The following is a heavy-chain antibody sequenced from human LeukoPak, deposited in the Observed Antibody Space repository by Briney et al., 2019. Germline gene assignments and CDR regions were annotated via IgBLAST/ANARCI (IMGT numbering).Heavy chain of an antibody. J-gene: IGHJ4*02. V-gene: IGHV4-4*09. Sequence: SETLSLTCTVSGGSTSSYYWSWIRQPPGKGLEWIGYIYTSGSTNYNPSLKSRVTISVDTSKNQFSLKLSSVTAADTAVYYCARTPIVATIPNYFDYWGQGTLVTVSS. CDR2: IYTSGST. CDR1: GGSTSSYY. D-gene: IGHD5-12*01. CDR3: ARTPIVATIPNYFDY.